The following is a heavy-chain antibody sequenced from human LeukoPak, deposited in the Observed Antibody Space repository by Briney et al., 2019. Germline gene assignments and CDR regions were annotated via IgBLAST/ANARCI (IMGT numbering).Heavy chain of an antibody. CDR1: GGSFSGYY. CDR2: IYYSGST. J-gene: IGHJ3*02. Sequence: SETLSLTCAVYGGSFSGYYWSWIRQPPGKGLEWIGYIYYSGSTYYNPSLRSRVTISVDTSKNQFSLKLSSVTAADTAVYYCARETRVDTLDDAFDIWGQGTMVTVSS. D-gene: IGHD3-9*01. V-gene: IGHV4-34*09. CDR3: ARETRVDTLDDAFDI.